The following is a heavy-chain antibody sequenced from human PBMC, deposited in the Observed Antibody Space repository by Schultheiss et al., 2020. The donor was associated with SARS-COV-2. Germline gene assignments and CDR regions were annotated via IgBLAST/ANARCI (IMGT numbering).Heavy chain of an antibody. V-gene: IGHV1-46*01. CDR2: INPSGGST. CDR1: GYTFTGYY. J-gene: IGHJ4*02. Sequence: ASVKVSCKASGYTFTGYYMHWVRQAPGQGLEWMGIINPSGGSTSYAQKFQGRVTMTRDTSTSTVYMELSSLRSEDTAVYYCARDRNYDSSGYYVGYWGQGTLVTVSS. D-gene: IGHD3-22*01. CDR3: ARDRNYDSSGYYVGY.